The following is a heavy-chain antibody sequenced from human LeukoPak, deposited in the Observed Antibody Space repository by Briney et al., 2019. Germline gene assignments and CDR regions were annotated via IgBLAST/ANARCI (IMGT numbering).Heavy chain of an antibody. J-gene: IGHJ4*02. CDR2: IYNSGST. V-gene: IGHV4-59*08. D-gene: IGHD6-13*01. CDR1: GDSVSTYY. Sequence: SETLSLTCTVSGDSVSTYYWSWIRQPPGKGLEWVGYIYNSGSTNYTPSLASRVTISADTSKNQFSLKLTSVTAADTAVYYCARGNSWSDYWGQGTLVTVSS. CDR3: ARGNSWSDY.